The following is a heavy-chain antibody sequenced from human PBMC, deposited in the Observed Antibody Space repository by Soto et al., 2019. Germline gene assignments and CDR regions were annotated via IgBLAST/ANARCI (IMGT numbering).Heavy chain of an antibody. J-gene: IGHJ5*02. CDR1: GFTFSRFA. CDR3: AQDPMKTATFGVFTLS. D-gene: IGHD3-3*01. Sequence: GGSLRLSCAGSGFTFSRFAMSWVRQVPGKGLEWVSAISGSGQTTYYADSVKGRFTVSRDNSNNTLYLQMNSLRAEDTAVSYCAQDPMKTATFGVFTLSWGQGTLVTVSS. V-gene: IGHV3-23*01. CDR2: ISGSGQTT.